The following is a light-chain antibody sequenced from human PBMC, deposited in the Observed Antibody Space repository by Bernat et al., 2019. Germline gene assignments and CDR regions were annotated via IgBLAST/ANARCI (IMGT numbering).Light chain of an antibody. V-gene: IGLV2-14*03. CDR3: SSSTRSATYV. CDR1: SSDIGSYNY. J-gene: IGLJ1*01. CDR2: AVA. Sequence: QSALTQPASVSGSPGQSITISCIGTSSDIGSYNYVSWYQQHPGKAPNLLIYAVANRPSGVSNRFSASKSGNTASLTISGLQAEDESDYYCSSSTRSATYVFGTGTKVTLL.